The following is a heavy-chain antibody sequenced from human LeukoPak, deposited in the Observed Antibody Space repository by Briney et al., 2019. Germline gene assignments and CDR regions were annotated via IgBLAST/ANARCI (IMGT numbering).Heavy chain of an antibody. D-gene: IGHD3-22*01. CDR1: GGSINSGAYS. J-gene: IGHJ4*02. CDR2: IYSSGSS. Sequence: SQTLSLTCAVSGGSINSGAYSWRWLRQPPGKGLEWFGSIYSSGSSFYNPSLKSRVTISLDTSKNQFSLKLSSVTAADTAVYYCARLFHYYDSSAYPTFDYWGQGTLVTVSS. CDR3: ARLFHYYDSSAYPTFDY. V-gene: IGHV4-30-2*03.